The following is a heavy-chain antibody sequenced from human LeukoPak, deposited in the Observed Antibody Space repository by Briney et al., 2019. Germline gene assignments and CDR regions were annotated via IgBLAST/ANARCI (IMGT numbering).Heavy chain of an antibody. Sequence: PGGSLRLSCAASGFTFSGYAMSWVRQAPGKGLEWVSAISGSGGSTYYADSVKGRFTISRDNSKNTLYLQMNSLRAEDTAVYYCAGYSSSWYPNWFDPWGQGTLATVSS. CDR1: GFTFSGYA. D-gene: IGHD6-13*01. J-gene: IGHJ5*02. CDR2: ISGSGGST. CDR3: AGYSSSWYPNWFDP. V-gene: IGHV3-23*01.